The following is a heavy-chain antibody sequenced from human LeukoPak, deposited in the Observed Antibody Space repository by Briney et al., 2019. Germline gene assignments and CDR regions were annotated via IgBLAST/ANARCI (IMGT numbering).Heavy chain of an antibody. D-gene: IGHD3-22*01. J-gene: IGHJ3*02. CDR3: ARDLTAFHYYDSSGYYDAFDI. V-gene: IGHV3-48*02. CDR1: GFTFSSYS. Sequence: GGSLRLSCAASGFTFSSYSMNWVRQAPGKGLEWVSYISSSSSTIYYADSVKGRFTISRDNAKNSLYLQMNSLRDEDTAVYYCARDLTAFHYYDSSGYYDAFDIWGQGTMVTVSS. CDR2: ISSSSSTI.